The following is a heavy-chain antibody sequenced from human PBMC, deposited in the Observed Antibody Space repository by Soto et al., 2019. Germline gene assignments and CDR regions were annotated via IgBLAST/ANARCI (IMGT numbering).Heavy chain of an antibody. CDR1: GFTFRNAW. D-gene: IGHD6-19*01. Sequence: GGSLRLSCAASGFTFRNAWMSWVRQAPGKGLEWVSSISSSSSYIYYADSVKGRFTISRDNAKNSLYLQMNSLRAEDTAVYYCARLSEKQWLRDAFDIWGQGTMVTVSS. CDR2: ISSSSSYI. CDR3: ARLSEKQWLRDAFDI. V-gene: IGHV3-21*01. J-gene: IGHJ3*02.